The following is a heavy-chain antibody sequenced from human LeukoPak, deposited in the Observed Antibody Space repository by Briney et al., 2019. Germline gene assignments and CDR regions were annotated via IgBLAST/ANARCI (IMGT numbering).Heavy chain of an antibody. CDR2: IKSKTDGGTT. CDR3: TPAPTLPRELEDASYYVRKF. Sequence: GGSLRLSCAASGFTFSNAWMSWVRQAPGKGLEWVGRIKSKTDGGTTDYAAPVKGRFTISRDDSKNTLYLQMNSLKTEDTAVYNCTPAPTLPRELEDASYYVRKFGAQGPPFTVS. CDR1: GFTFSNAW. J-gene: IGHJ4*02. V-gene: IGHV3-15*01. D-gene: IGHD1-26*01.